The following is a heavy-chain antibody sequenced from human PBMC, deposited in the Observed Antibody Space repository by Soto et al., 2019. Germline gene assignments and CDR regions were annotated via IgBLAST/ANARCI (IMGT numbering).Heavy chain of an antibody. CDR3: ATDIHATWLLNS. J-gene: IGHJ4*02. CDR1: GVTVRGKA. D-gene: IGHD2-2*02. Sequence: HPGGSLRLACAASGVTVRGKAMYGVRQAPGKGLEWVALIAPDGSQIYYADSVKGRFTISRDNSKNTLYLQMDSLRAEDTSLYLCATDIHATWLLNSWGQGTLVTVSS. V-gene: IGHV3-30-3*01. CDR2: IAPDGSQI.